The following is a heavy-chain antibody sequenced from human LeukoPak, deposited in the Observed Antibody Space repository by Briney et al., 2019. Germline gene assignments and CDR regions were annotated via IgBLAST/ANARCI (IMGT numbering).Heavy chain of an antibody. CDR1: GGSISSYY. D-gene: IGHD6-13*01. V-gene: IGHV4-59*12. J-gene: IGHJ4*02. Sequence: SETLSLTCTVSGGSISSYYWSWIRQPPGKGLEWIGYIYYSGSTNYNPSLKSRVTISVDTSKNQFSLKLSSVTAADTAVYYCARGHGSSWYDPLDYWGQGTLVTVSS. CDR3: ARGHGSSWYDPLDY. CDR2: IYYSGST.